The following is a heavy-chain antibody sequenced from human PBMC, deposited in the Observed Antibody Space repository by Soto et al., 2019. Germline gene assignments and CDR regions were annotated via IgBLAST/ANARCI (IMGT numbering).Heavy chain of an antibody. CDR2: ISNSGVTP. Sequence: GGSLRLSFAASGFTFSNCAMTWVRQAPGMGREWVAAISNSGVTPYYADSVRGRLTISRANSKTMVYLKINTLRGENTAGYNVAKDFKNSGYCFDYWGQGTVVTVSS. CDR1: GFTFSNCA. V-gene: IGHV3-23*01. CDR3: AKDFKNSGYCFDY. J-gene: IGHJ4*02. D-gene: IGHD3-22*01.